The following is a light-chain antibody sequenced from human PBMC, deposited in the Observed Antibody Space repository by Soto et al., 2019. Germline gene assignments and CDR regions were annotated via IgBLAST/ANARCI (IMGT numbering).Light chain of an antibody. J-gene: IGLJ2*01. CDR3: SSYTSGSTSVV. CDR1: SSDVGGYNY. CDR2: EVS. V-gene: IGLV2-14*01. Sequence: QSVLTQPASVSGSPGQSITISCTGTSSDVGGYNYVSWYQQHPGKAPKLMIYEVSNRPSGVSNRFSGSKSGNTASLTISGLQAEDEADYYCSSYTSGSTSVVFGGGTKLTVL.